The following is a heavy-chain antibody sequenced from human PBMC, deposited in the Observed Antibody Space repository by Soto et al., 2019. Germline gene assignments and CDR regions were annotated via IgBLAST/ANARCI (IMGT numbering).Heavy chain of an antibody. CDR1: GGSISSSNW. J-gene: IGHJ6*02. Sequence: QVQLQESGPGLVKPSGTLSLTCAVSGGSISSSNWWRWVRQPPGKGLERIGEIYHSGSTNYNPSLKSRVTISVDKSKNQFSLKLSYVTAADTAVYYCARDSKEDPASLYYYGMDVWGQGSTVPVSS. D-gene: IGHD2-2*01. V-gene: IGHV4-4*02. CDR2: IYHSGST. CDR3: ARDSKEDPASLYYYGMDV.